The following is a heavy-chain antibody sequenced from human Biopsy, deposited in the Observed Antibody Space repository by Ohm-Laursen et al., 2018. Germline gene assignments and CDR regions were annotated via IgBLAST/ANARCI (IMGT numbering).Heavy chain of an antibody. CDR1: GGSISGHF. D-gene: IGHD2-21*02. Sequence: SDTLSLTCPVSGGSISGHFWSWVRQPAGKGLEWIGRIYSNGNTNYNPSLKSRVTISIDKSKNQFFLKLSSVTAEDTAVYYCARDDAVTVIRGLYYWGQGALVTVSS. V-gene: IGHV4-4*07. CDR3: ARDDAVTVIRGLYY. J-gene: IGHJ4*02. CDR2: IYSNGNT.